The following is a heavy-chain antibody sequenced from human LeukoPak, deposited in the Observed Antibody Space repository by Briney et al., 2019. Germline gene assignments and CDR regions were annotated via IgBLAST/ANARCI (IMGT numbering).Heavy chain of an antibody. D-gene: IGHD3-22*01. Sequence: SVKVSCKASGGTFSSYAISWVRQAPGQGLEWMGRIIPILGIANYAQKFQGRVTITADKSTSTAYMELSSLRSEDTAVYYCARAPLAMIVVALSDWGQGTLVTVSS. J-gene: IGHJ4*02. CDR3: ARAPLAMIVVALSD. V-gene: IGHV1-69*04. CDR2: IIPILGIA. CDR1: GGTFSSYA.